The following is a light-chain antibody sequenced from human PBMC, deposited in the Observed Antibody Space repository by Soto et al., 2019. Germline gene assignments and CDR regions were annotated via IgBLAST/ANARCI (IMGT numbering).Light chain of an antibody. V-gene: IGKV3-20*01. CDR3: QQYGSSPPWT. J-gene: IGKJ1*01. CDR2: GAS. CDR1: ESVSSSY. Sequence: EIVLTQSPGTLSLSPGERATLSCRASESVSSSYLAWYQQKPGQAPRLLIYGASSRATGIPDRFSGRVSGTGFTLTISRLEPEDFAVYYCQQYGSSPPWTFGQGTKV.